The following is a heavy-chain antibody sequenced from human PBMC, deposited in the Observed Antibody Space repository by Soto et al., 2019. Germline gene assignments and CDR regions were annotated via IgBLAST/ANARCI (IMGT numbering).Heavy chain of an antibody. CDR3: ARASYDSSTYYLDY. CDR2: IYYSGST. J-gene: IGHJ4*02. CDR1: GASISSGDYY. V-gene: IGHV4-30-4*01. D-gene: IGHD3-22*01. Sequence: QVQLQESGPGLVKPSQTLSLTCTVSGASISSGDYYWTWIRQPPGKGLEWIGSIYYSGSTYYNPSLKSRVTISVDTSSNQFSRILSSVTAADTAVYYCARASYDSSTYYLDYWGQGTLVTVSS.